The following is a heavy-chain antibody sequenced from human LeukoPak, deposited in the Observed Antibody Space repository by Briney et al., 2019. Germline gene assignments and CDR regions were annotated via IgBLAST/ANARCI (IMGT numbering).Heavy chain of an antibody. J-gene: IGHJ5*02. D-gene: IGHD3-16*01. V-gene: IGHV4-39*01. CDR2: IYESGSA. CDR1: GGSIISSFNY. CDR3: ARHYGP. Sequence: SETLSLTCTVSGGSIISSFNYWAWIRQPPGKGLEWIGSIYESGSAYYNPSLKSRITMSVDTSENQFSLKLTSVTAADTAVYYCARHYGPWGQGTLVTVSS.